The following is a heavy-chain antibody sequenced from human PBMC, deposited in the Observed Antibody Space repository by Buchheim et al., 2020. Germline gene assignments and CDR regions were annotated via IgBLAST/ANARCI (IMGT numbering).Heavy chain of an antibody. V-gene: IGHV3-30*18. CDR2: ISYDGSNK. CDR3: AKARDSSGYYPIDY. Sequence: QVQLVESGGGVVQPGRSLRLSCAASGFTFSSYGMHWVRQAPGKGLEWVAVISYDGSNKYYADSVKGRFTISRDNSKKTLYLQMNSLRAEDTAVYYCAKARDSSGYYPIDYWGQGTL. J-gene: IGHJ4*02. D-gene: IGHD3-22*01. CDR1: GFTFSSYG.